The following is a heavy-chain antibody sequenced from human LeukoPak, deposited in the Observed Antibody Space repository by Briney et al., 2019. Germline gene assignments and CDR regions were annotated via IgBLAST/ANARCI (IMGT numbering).Heavy chain of an antibody. CDR3: ARGDHYDSSGYYYVSY. D-gene: IGHD3-22*01. J-gene: IGHJ4*02. V-gene: IGHV1-69*04. CDR2: IIPILGIA. CDR1: GGTFSSYA. Sequence: GSSVKVSCKASGGTFSSYAISWVRQAPGQGLEWMGRIIPILGIANYAQKFQGRVTITADKSTSTAYMELSSLRSEDTAVYYCARGDHYDSSGYYYVSYWGQGTLVTVSS.